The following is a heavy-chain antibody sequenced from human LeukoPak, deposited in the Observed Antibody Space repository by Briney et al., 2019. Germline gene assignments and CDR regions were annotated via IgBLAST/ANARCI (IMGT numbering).Heavy chain of an antibody. CDR3: ARDNYYGSGSYYYMDV. Sequence: SETLSLTCTVSGVSISSYYWTWIRQPAGKGLEWIGRIHTSGSTNYNPSLKSRVTMSVDTSKNQFSLKLSSVTAADTAVYYCARDNYYGSGSYYYMDVWGKGTTVTISS. CDR1: GVSISSYY. V-gene: IGHV4-4*07. D-gene: IGHD3-10*01. J-gene: IGHJ6*03. CDR2: IHTSGST.